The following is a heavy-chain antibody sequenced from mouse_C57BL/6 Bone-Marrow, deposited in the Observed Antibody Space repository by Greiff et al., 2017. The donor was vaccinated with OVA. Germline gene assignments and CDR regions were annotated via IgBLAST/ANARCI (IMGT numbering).Heavy chain of an antibody. V-gene: IGHV1-53*01. D-gene: IGHD1-1*01. J-gene: IGHJ1*03. CDR3: ARDYYYGSSYPSYWYFDV. CDR2: INPSNGGT. CDR1: GYTFTSYW. Sequence: VQLVESGTELVKPGASVKLSCKASGYTFTSYWMHWVKQRPGQGLEWIGNINPSNGGTNYNEKFKSKATLTVDKSSSTAYMQLSSLTSEDSAVYYCARDYYYGSSYPSYWYFDVWGTGTTVTVSS.